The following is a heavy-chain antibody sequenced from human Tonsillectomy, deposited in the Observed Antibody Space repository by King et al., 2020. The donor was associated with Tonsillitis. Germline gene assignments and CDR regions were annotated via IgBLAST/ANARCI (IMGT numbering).Heavy chain of an antibody. CDR1: GFTFSSYS. J-gene: IGHJ3*02. D-gene: IGHD4-17*01. Sequence: VQLVESGGGLVKPGGSLRLSCAASGFTFSSYSMNWVRQAPGKGLEWVSSISSSSSYIYYADSVKGRFTISRDNAKNSLYLQMNSLRAEDTAVYYCARVQQTDYGDYIAFDIWGQGTMVTVSS. CDR3: ARVQQTDYGDYIAFDI. V-gene: IGHV3-21*01. CDR2: ISSSSSYI.